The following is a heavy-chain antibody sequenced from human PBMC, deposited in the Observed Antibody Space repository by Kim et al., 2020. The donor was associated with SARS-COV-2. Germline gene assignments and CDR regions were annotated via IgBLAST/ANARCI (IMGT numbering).Heavy chain of an antibody. CDR3: ARDRPIWFGELLYGMDV. Sequence: LKIRVTISVNTSKNQFSLKLSSVAAADTAVYYCARDRPIWFGELLYGMDVWGQGTTVTVSS. V-gene: IGHV4-39*07. D-gene: IGHD3-10*01. J-gene: IGHJ6*02.